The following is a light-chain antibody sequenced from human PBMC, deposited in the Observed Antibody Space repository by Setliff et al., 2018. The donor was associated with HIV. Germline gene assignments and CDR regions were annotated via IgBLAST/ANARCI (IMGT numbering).Light chain of an antibody. CDR1: SSNIRTNA. Sequence: VLAQPPSTSGTPGQRVTISCSGSSSNIRTNAVNWYQQLSGTAPKLLIYSNNQRPSGVPDRFSGSKSGTSASLAISGLQSEDEADYYCASWDDSLNGQVFGTGTKVTVL. J-gene: IGLJ1*01. V-gene: IGLV1-44*01. CDR2: SNN. CDR3: ASWDDSLNGQV.